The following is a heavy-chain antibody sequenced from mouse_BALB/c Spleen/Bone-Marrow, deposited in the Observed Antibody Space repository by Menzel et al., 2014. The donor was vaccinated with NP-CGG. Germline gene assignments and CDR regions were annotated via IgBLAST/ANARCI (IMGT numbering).Heavy chain of an antibody. D-gene: IGHD2-1*01. J-gene: IGHJ4*01. CDR1: GFNIKDTY. V-gene: IGHV14-3*02. CDR3: ARYGNGLMDY. Sequence: VQLQQSGAELVKPGASVKLYCTASGFNIKDTYMHWVKQRPEQGLEWIGRIYPANGDTKYDPKFQGKATITADTSSNTAYLQLSSLTSEDTAVYYCARYGNGLMDYWGQGTSVTVSS. CDR2: IYPANGDT.